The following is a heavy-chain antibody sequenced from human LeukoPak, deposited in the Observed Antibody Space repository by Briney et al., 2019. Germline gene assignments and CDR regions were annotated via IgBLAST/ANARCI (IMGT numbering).Heavy chain of an antibody. CDR1: GGSISSGGYY. CDR2: IYYSGST. D-gene: IGHD2-2*01. Sequence: PSETLSLTCTVSGGSISSGGYYWSWIRQHPGKGLEWIGYIYYSGSTYYNPSLKSRVTISVDTSKNKFSLKLSSVTAADTAVYYCAREVDCSSTSCYGHWFDPWGQGTLVTVSS. CDR3: AREVDCSSTSCYGHWFDP. V-gene: IGHV4-31*03. J-gene: IGHJ5*02.